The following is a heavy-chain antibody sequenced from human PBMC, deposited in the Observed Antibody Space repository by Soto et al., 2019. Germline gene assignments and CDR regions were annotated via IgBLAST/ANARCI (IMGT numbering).Heavy chain of an antibody. V-gene: IGHV4-39*02. Sequence: SETLSLTCSVLGDSISDTRYYWGCSRQSPEKGLEWIGSISHDGHAYYNPSLKSRVTLFADTSKNQFSLTLTSVTAADTAVYYCAREDSYGWSGESLDVWGQGTTVTVSS. J-gene: IGHJ6*02. CDR3: AREDSYGWSGESLDV. CDR2: ISHDGHA. D-gene: IGHD6-19*01. CDR1: GDSISDTRYY.